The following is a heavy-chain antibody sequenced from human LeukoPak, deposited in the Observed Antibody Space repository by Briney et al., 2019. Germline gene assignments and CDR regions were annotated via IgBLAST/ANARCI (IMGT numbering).Heavy chain of an antibody. CDR2: IYYSGST. CDR3: ARERGTGYSSSWGLDY. J-gene: IGHJ4*02. Sequence: SETLSLTCTVSGGSISSYYWSWIRQPPGKGLEWIGYIYYSGSTNYNPSLKSRVTISVDTSKNQFSLKLTSVTAADTAVYYCARERGTGYSSSWGLDYWGQGTLVTVSS. CDR1: GGSISSYY. D-gene: IGHD6-13*01. V-gene: IGHV4-59*12.